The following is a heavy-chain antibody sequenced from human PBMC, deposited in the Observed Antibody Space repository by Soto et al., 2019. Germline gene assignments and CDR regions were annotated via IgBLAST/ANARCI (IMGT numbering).Heavy chain of an antibody. CDR3: SKWEGW. V-gene: IGHV3-72*01. CDR2: SRNKVKSYTT. J-gene: IGHJ4*02. D-gene: IGHD1-26*01. CDR1: GFSFSDYY. Sequence: EEQLVESGGGLVQPGGSLTLSCAASGFSFSDYYMEWVRQAPGKGLEWVARSRNKVKSYTTDYAASVKGRFTIARDLSKNSLYLERNNQKTEATAVYYCSKWEGWWGQGTLVTVSS.